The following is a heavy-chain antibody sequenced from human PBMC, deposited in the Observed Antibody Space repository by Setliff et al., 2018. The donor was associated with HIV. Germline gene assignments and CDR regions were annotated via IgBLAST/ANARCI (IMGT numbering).Heavy chain of an antibody. CDR1: GGSISSGRYY. D-gene: IGHD3-10*01. J-gene: IGHJ4*02. CDR2: IYTGGSP. CDR3: ARVGGFFGEARPPPDY. Sequence: KPSETLSLTCTVSGGSISSGRYYWSWIRQPAGKGLEWIGHIYTGGSPNYNPSLMSRVTISIDTSKDQLSLKLNSVTAADTAVYYCARVGGFFGEARPPPDYWGQGALVTVSS. V-gene: IGHV4-61*09.